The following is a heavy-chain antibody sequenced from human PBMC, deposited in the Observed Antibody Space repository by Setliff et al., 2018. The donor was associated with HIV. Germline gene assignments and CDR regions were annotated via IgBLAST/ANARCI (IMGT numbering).Heavy chain of an antibody. CDR2: INHRGST. V-gene: IGHV4-28*01. CDR1: GYSISSNDW. J-gene: IGHJ4*02. Sequence: PSETLSLTCVVSGYSISSNDWWGWIRQSPGKGLEWIGEINHRGSTNHNPSLKSRVTISVDTSKKQFSLKLRSVTAADTAVYYCARRPYYFDYWGQGTLVTVSS. CDR3: ARRPYYFDY.